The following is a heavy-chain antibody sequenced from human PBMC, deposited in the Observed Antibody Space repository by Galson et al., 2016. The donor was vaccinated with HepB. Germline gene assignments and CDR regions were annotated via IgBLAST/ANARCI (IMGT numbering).Heavy chain of an antibody. CDR2: ISAHNGDT. Sequence: QSGAEVKKPGASVKVSCKTSGYTFITNGISWVRQAPGQGLEWVAWISAHNGDTNSAQKFQGRVTLTTDTSTRTAYMELRSLTSDDTAVYYCARDRDRSPDYWGQGTLVTVSS. J-gene: IGHJ4*02. CDR3: ARDRDRSPDY. V-gene: IGHV1-18*04. D-gene: IGHD5-24*01. CDR1: GYTFITNG.